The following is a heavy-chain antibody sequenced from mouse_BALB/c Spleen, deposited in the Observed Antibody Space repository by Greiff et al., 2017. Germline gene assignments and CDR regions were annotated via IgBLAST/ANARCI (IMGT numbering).Heavy chain of an antibody. J-gene: IGHJ3*01. CDR2: ILPGSGST. D-gene: IGHD1-1*02. V-gene: IGHV1-9*01. CDR1: GYTFSSYW. Sequence: VKVVESGAELMKPGASVKISCKATGYTFSSYWIEWVKQRPGHGLEWIGEILPGSGSTNYNEKFKGKATFTADTSSNTAYMQLSSLTSEDSAVYYCSYGPFAYWGQGTLVTVSA. CDR3: SYGPFAY.